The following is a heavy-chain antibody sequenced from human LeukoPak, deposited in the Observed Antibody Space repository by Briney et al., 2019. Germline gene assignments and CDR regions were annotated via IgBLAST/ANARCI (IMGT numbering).Heavy chain of an antibody. Sequence: PGGSLRLSCAASGFTFDDYAMHWVRQAPGKGLEWVSGITWNSDNIEYADSVKGRFTISRDNAKNSLYLRMNSLRAEDMALYYCAKGGGGRLIYYYYMDVWGKGTTVTVSS. CDR3: AKGGGGRLIYYYYMDV. CDR1: GFTFDDYA. J-gene: IGHJ6*03. D-gene: IGHD3-16*01. CDR2: ITWNSDNI. V-gene: IGHV3-9*03.